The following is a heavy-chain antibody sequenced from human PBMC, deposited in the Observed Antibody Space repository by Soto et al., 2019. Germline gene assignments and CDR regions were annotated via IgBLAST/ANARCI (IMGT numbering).Heavy chain of an antibody. CDR2: IYYSGST. J-gene: IGHJ6*02. CDR1: GGSISSGGYY. D-gene: IGHD6-13*01. V-gene: IGHV4-31*03. CDR3: ARDVAAAARDYYYGMDV. Sequence: PSETLSLTCTVSGGSISSGGYYWSWIRQHPGKGLEWIGYIYYSGSTYYNPSLKSRVTISVDTSKNQFSLKLSSVTAADTAVYYCARDVAAAARDYYYGMDVWGQGTTVTVSS.